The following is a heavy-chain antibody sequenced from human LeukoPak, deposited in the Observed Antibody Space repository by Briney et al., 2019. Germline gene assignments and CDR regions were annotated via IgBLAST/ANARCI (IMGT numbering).Heavy chain of an antibody. CDR2: INPGGGST. V-gene: IGHV1-46*03. D-gene: IGHD5-24*01. J-gene: IGHJ4*02. Sequence: ASVNVSCKASGYTFTNYYIHWVRQAPGQGREWMGIINPGGGSTTYAQKFQGRVTMTRDTSTNTVYMELSSLRSEDTAVYYCARRGDGYIANWGQGTLVTVSS. CDR1: GYTFTNYY. CDR3: ARRGDGYIAN.